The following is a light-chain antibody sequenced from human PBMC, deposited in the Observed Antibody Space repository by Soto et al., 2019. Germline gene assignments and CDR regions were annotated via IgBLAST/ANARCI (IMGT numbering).Light chain of an antibody. Sequence: QSALTQPASVSGSPGQSIAISCTGTSSDVGAFNYVSWYQQHPGKAPKFMIFDVSSRPSGVSDRFSGSKSGNTASLTISGLQTEDEADYYCASYTTSSTYVFETGTKVTVL. J-gene: IGLJ1*01. CDR1: SSDVGAFNY. CDR3: ASYTTSSTYV. V-gene: IGLV2-14*03. CDR2: DVS.